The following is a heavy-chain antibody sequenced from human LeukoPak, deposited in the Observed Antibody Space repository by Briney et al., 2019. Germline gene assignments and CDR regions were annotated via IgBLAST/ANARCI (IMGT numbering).Heavy chain of an antibody. CDR2: ISGSGGNT. J-gene: IGHJ4*02. CDR1: GFTFSSYA. CDR3: AKDNNYYGSGSYCGY. Sequence: GGSLRLSCAASGFTFSSYAMSWVRQAPGKGLEWVSAISGSGGNTYYADSVKGRFTISRDDPKNTLYLQMNNLRAEDTAVYYCAKDNNYYGSGSYCGYWGQGTLVTVSS. V-gene: IGHV3-23*01. D-gene: IGHD3-10*01.